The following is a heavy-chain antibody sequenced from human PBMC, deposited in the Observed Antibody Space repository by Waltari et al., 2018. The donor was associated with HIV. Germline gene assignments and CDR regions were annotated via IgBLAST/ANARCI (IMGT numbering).Heavy chain of an antibody. CDR1: GFSFGAFP. V-gene: IGHV3-49*03. J-gene: IGHJ4*02. CDR3: TRSSTLDY. CDR2: SSSRSYGAAT. Sequence: EVQLVEFGGGLVQPGRSVRRYCTGFGFSFGAFPISWFRRAPGEGLVWFGLSSSRSYGAATGHAASAKGRFTDSRDDLKSVAYVQMNSLKTDDTSVYYCTRSSTLDYWGQGTLVTVSS. D-gene: IGHD6-19*01.